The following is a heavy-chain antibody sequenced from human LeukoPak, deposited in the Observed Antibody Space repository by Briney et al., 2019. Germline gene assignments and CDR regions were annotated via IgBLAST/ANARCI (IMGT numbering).Heavy chain of an antibody. V-gene: IGHV3-23*01. CDR1: GFTFSSYA. CDR3: AKLRDVSRILTAGFDY. CDR2: ISGSDGST. D-gene: IGHD6-13*01. Sequence: PGGSLRLSCVASGFTFSSYAMSWVRQAPGKGLEWVSCISGSDGSTYSADSVKGRFTTSRDNFKNTLYLQMNSLGAEDTAVYYCAKLRDVSRILTAGFDYWGQGTLVTVSS. J-gene: IGHJ4*02.